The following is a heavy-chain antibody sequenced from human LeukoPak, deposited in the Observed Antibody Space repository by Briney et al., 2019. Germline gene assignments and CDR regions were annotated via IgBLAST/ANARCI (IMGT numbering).Heavy chain of an antibody. D-gene: IGHD2-8*02. CDR1: GYTFTSYG. CDR2: ISAYNGNT. CDR3: AREESGGYFDY. V-gene: IGHV1-18*01. Sequence: GASVKVSCKASGYTFTSYGISWARQAPGQGLEWMGWISAYNGNTNYAQKLQGRVTMTTDTSTSTAYMELSSLRSEDSAVYYCAREESGGYFDYWGQGTLVTVSS. J-gene: IGHJ4*02.